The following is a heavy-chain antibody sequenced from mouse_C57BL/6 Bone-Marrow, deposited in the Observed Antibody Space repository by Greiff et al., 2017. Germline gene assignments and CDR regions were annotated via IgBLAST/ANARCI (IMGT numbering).Heavy chain of an antibody. J-gene: IGHJ4*01. V-gene: IGHV5-4*01. Sequence: DVQLQESGGGLVKPGGSLKLSCAASGFTFSSYAMSWVRQTPETRLEWVATISDGGSYTYYPDNVKGRFTISRDNAKNNLYLQMSHLKSEDTAMYDWARGDDYDDGPYYAMDYWGQGTSVTVSS. D-gene: IGHD2-4*01. CDR2: ISDGGSYT. CDR1: GFTFSSYA. CDR3: ARGDDYDDGPYYAMDY.